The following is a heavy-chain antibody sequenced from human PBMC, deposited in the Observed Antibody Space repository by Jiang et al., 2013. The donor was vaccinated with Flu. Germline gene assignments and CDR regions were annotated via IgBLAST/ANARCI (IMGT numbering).Heavy chain of an antibody. CDR1: GGSISTGRYY. CDR2: IYYRGIT. V-gene: IGHV4-31*03. CDR3: ARIVWFGELLGVNDY. D-gene: IGHD3-10*01. Sequence: PGLVKPSQTLSLTCTVAGGSISTGRYYWSWIRQHPGKGLEWIGHIYYRGITFYNPSLGNRVNISLDTSENLFSLNLSSVTAADTAVYYCARIVWFGELLGVNDYWGQGTLVTVSS. J-gene: IGHJ4*02.